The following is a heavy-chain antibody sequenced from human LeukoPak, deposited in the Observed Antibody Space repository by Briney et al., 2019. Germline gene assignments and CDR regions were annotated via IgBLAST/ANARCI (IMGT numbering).Heavy chain of an antibody. Sequence: SETLSLTCSVSGDSIRSGDSYWGWIRQTPWKGLEWIGSIYYIGSPYYNPSLDSRRVTISVDTSKNQFSLKVTSVTAADTAVYYCARHYGPWGQGTLVTVSS. V-gene: IGHV4-39*01. CDR2: IYYIGSP. D-gene: IGHD3-10*01. CDR1: GDSIRSGDSY. J-gene: IGHJ5*02. CDR3: ARHYGP.